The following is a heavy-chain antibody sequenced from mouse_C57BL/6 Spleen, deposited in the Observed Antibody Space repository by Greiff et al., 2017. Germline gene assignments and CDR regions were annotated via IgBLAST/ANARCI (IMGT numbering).Heavy chain of an antibody. D-gene: IGHD1-1*01. V-gene: IGHV5-4*01. CDR2: ISDGGSYT. CDR3: ARDGYYGQAMDY. Sequence: EVKLMEPGGGLVKPGGSLKLSCAASGFTFSSYAMSWVRQTPEKRLEWVATISDGGSYTYYPDNVKGRFTISRDNAKNNLYLQMSHLKSEDAAMYYCARDGYYGQAMDYWGQGTSVTVSS. CDR1: GFTFSSYA. J-gene: IGHJ4*01.